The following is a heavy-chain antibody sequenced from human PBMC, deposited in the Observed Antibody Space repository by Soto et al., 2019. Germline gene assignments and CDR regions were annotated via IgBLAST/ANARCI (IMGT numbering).Heavy chain of an antibody. V-gene: IGHV1-18*04. J-gene: IGHJ4*02. CDR1: CYTFTISC. D-gene: IGHD6-19*01. CDR2: IRAYNGNT. CDR3: AKSSGVVAGYYFDY. Sequence: DSVKVSRESSCYTFTISCISGLRQPPGQGLEWMGWIRAYNGNTKYEQMLQGRATMTTDTSTSTAYMELRSLRSDVTAVYCCAKSSGVVAGYYFDYWGQGTLVTVSS.